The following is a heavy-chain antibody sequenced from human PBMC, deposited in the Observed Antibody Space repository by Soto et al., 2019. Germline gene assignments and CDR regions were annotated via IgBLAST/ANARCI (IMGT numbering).Heavy chain of an antibody. V-gene: IGHV3-11*05. Sequence: QVQLVESGGGLVKPGGSLRLSCAASGLTFSDYYMSWVRQAPGKGLEWVSYISIGSTYTKYADSVKGRFTISRDDAKNSLYLHMNSLRAEDTAVYYCARGHYELAYWGQGTLVTVSS. D-gene: IGHD3-22*01. CDR3: ARGHYELAY. CDR2: ISIGSTYT. J-gene: IGHJ4*02. CDR1: GLTFSDYY.